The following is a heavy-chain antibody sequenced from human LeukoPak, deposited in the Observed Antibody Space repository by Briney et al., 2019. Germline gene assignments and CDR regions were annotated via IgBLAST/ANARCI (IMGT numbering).Heavy chain of an antibody. CDR3: ARCGGEMATICYFDY. Sequence: GGSLRLSCAASGFTFSSYSMNWVRQAPGKGLEWVSSISSSSNYIYYADSVKGRFTISRDNAKNSLYLQMNSLRAEDTAVYYCARCGGEMATICYFDYWGQGTLVTVSS. D-gene: IGHD5-24*01. CDR1: GFTFSSYS. V-gene: IGHV3-21*01. CDR2: ISSSSNYI. J-gene: IGHJ4*02.